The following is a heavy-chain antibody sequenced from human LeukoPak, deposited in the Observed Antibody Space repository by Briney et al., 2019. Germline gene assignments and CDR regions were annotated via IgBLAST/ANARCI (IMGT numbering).Heavy chain of an antibody. J-gene: IGHJ6*03. CDR2: ISWNSGSI. Sequence: GGSLRLSCAASGFTFDDCAMHWVRQAPGKGLEWVSGISWNSGSIGYADSVKGRFTISRDNAKNSLYLQMNSLRAEDTALYYCAKGIYEDYYYHMDVWGKGTTVTVSS. CDR1: GFTFDDCA. V-gene: IGHV3-9*01. CDR3: AKGIYEDYYYHMDV. D-gene: IGHD2/OR15-2a*01.